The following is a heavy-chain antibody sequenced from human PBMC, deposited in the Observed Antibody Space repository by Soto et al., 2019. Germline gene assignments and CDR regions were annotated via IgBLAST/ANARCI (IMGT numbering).Heavy chain of an antibody. V-gene: IGHV3-74*01. D-gene: IGHD4-17*01. J-gene: IGHJ3*01. CDR1: GFTFNYYW. CDR2: IHSDGSST. Sequence: PGGSLRLSCAASGFTFNYYWMHWVRQAPGQGLVWVSHIHSDGSSTTYADSVKGRFTISRDNAKNTLYLQMNSLRAEDTAVYYCARGDNGGFDLWGQGTTVTVSS. CDR3: ARGDNGGFDL.